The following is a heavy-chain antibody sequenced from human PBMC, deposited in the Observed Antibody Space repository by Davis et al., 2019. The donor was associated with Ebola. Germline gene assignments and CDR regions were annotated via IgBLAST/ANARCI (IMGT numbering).Heavy chain of an antibody. J-gene: IGHJ4*02. CDR3: ARVRAYYGDYDYFDY. CDR1: GYTFTSYG. D-gene: IGHD4-17*01. CDR2: ISAYNGNT. V-gene: IGHV1-18*01. Sequence: ASVKVSCKASGYTFTSYGISWVRQAPGQGLEWMGWISAYNGNTNYAQKLQGRVTMTTDTSTSTAYMELRSLRSDDTAVYYCARVRAYYGDYDYFDYWGQGTLVTVSS.